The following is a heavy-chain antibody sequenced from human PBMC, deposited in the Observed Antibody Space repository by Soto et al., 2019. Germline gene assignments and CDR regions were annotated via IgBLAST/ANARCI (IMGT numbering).Heavy chain of an antibody. Sequence: GASVKVSCKASGGTFSSYAISWVRQAPGQGLEWMGGIIPIFGTANYAQKFQGRVTITADESTSTAYMELSSLRSEDTAVYYCARVTAPYYYYYYGMDVWGQGTTVTVSS. J-gene: IGHJ6*02. V-gene: IGHV1-69*13. D-gene: IGHD5-18*01. CDR3: ARVTAPYYYYYYGMDV. CDR1: GGTFSSYA. CDR2: IIPIFGTA.